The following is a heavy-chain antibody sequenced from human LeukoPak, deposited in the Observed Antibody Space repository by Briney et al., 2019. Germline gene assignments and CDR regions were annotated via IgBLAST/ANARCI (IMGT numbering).Heavy chain of an antibody. CDR2: IYSGGST. V-gene: IGHV3-53*01. D-gene: IGHD3-22*01. J-gene: IGHJ3*02. CDR3: ANDGAYYDSSTDAFDI. CDR1: GFTVSSNY. Sequence: PGGSLRLSCAASGFTVSSNYMSWVRQAPGKGLEWVSVIYSGGSTYYADSVKGRFTISRDNSKNTLYLQMNSLRAEDTAVYYCANDGAYYDSSTDAFDIWGQGTMVTVSS.